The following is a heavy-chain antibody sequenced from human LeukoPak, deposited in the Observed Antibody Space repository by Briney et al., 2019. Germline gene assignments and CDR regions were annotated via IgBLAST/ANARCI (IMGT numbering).Heavy chain of an antibody. Sequence: GSLRLSCTASGFTFGDFAMNWVRQAPGEGLEWVGFIRSKAYGGTPEYAASVKGRFTISRDDSKSIAYLQMNSLKTEDTAVYYCTRADVVPAAIEAGYYFDYWGQGTLVTVSS. CDR2: IRSKAYGGTP. J-gene: IGHJ4*02. CDR3: TRADVVPAAIEAGYYFDY. D-gene: IGHD2-2*01. V-gene: IGHV3-49*04. CDR1: GFTFGDFA.